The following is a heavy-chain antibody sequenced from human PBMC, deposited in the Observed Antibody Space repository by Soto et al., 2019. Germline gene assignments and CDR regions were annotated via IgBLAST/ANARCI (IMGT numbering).Heavy chain of an antibody. D-gene: IGHD2-2*01. V-gene: IGHV1-18*01. Sequence: ASVKVSCKGFGYSFMKYGINWVRQAPGQGLEWVGWISPYSGYTHSAQKFHGRLTLTTDTAASTAYMELRILRSADTALYYCAREASVIIPAAQPSRFHSWGQGTLVTVSS. J-gene: IGHJ4*02. CDR3: AREASVIIPAAQPSRFHS. CDR2: ISPYSGYT. CDR1: GYSFMKYG.